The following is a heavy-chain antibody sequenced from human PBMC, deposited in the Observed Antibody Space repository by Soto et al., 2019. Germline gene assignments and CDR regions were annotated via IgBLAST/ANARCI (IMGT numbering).Heavy chain of an antibody. J-gene: IGHJ4*02. Sequence: GGSLRLSCAASGFTFSSYAMSWVRQAPGKGLEWVSAISGSGGSTYYADSVKGRFTISRDNSKNTLYLQMNSLRAEDTAVYYCANIPGGFQTQRLWFGEFYFDYWGQGTLVTVSS. CDR3: ANIPGGFQTQRLWFGEFYFDY. V-gene: IGHV3-23*01. D-gene: IGHD3-10*01. CDR1: GFTFSSYA. CDR2: ISGSGGST.